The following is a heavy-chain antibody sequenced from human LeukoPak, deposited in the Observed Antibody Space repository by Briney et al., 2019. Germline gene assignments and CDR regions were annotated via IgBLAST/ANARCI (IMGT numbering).Heavy chain of an antibody. CDR1: GGTFSSYA. Sequence: SVKVSCKASGGTFSSYAISWVRQAPGQGLEWMGGIIPIFGTANYAQKFQGRVTITTDESTSTAYMELSSLRSEDMAVYYCARGGTIDCSSTSCYYGFDPWGQGTLVTVSS. V-gene: IGHV1-69*05. CDR2: IIPIFGTA. J-gene: IGHJ5*02. D-gene: IGHD2-2*01. CDR3: ARGGTIDCSSTSCYYGFDP.